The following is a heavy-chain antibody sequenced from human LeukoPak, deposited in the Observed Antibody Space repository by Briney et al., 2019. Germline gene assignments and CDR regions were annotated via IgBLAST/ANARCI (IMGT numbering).Heavy chain of an antibody. Sequence: PGGSLRLSCAASEFTFSSYAMSWVRQAPGKGLEWVSAISGSGAATYYADSVKGRFTISRDNSKNTLYLQINSLRAEDTAVYYCAKGLYHYYGSGSYTLDYWGQGAQVTVSS. CDR1: EFTFSSYA. V-gene: IGHV3-23*01. D-gene: IGHD3-10*01. J-gene: IGHJ4*02. CDR2: ISGSGAAT. CDR3: AKGLYHYYGSGSYTLDY.